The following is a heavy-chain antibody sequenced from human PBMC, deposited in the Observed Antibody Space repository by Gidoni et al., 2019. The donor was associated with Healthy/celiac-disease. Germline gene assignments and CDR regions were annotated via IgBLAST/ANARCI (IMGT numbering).Heavy chain of an antibody. V-gene: IGHV3-7*01. CDR2: IKQDGSEK. Sequence: EVQLVESGGGLVQPGGSLRLSCAALGFTFSSYWMSWVRQAPGKGLEWVANIKQDGSEKYYVDSVKGRFTISRDNAKNSLYLQMNSLRAEDTAVYYCARSYRDGYNYFDYWGQGTLVTVSS. J-gene: IGHJ4*02. D-gene: IGHD5-12*01. CDR3: ARSYRDGYNYFDY. CDR1: GFTFSSYW.